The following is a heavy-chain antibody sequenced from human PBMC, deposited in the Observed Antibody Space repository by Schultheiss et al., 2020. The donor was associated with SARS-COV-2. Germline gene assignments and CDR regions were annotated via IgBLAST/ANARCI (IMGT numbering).Heavy chain of an antibody. Sequence: GGSLRLSCAASGFTVSSNYMSWVRQAPGKGLEWVAVISYDGSNKYYADSVKGRFTISRDNSKNTLYLQMNSLRAEDTAVYYCAKLSFETIVATIGALGYWGQGTLVTVSS. CDR1: GFTVSSNY. D-gene: IGHD5-12*01. CDR3: AKLSFETIVATIGALGY. V-gene: IGHV3-30*18. J-gene: IGHJ4*02. CDR2: ISYDGSNK.